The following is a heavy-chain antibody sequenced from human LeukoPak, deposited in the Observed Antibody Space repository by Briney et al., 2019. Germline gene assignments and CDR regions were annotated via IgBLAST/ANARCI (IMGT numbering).Heavy chain of an antibody. CDR1: GGSISSYY. D-gene: IGHD6-13*01. V-gene: IGHV4-4*07. J-gene: IGHJ6*03. CDR3: ARGSSSWYRWPSSYYYYMDV. Sequence: SETLSLTCTVSGGSISSYYWSWIRQPAGKGLEWIGRIYTSGSTNYNPSLKSRVTMSVDTSKNQFSLKLSSVTAADTAVYYCARGSSSWYRWPSSYYYYMDVWGKGTTVTVSS. CDR2: IYTSGST.